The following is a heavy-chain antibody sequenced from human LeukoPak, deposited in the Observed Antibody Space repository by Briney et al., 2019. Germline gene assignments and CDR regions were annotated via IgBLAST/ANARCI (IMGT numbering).Heavy chain of an antibody. V-gene: IGHV3-48*03. Sequence: PGGSLRLSCAASGFSFSDYAMNWVRQAPGKGLKWVSYISSSGDIIYYADSVRGRFTISRDNAKNSLYLQMNSLRAEDTAVYYCARNTGSGFHFFDYWGQGTLVTVSS. CDR1: GFSFSDYA. J-gene: IGHJ4*02. CDR2: ISSSGDII. D-gene: IGHD3-22*01. CDR3: ARNTGSGFHFFDY.